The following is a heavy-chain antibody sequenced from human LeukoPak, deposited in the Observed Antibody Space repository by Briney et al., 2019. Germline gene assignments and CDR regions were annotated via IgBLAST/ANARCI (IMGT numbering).Heavy chain of an antibody. CDR3: ARVRGIDDSPDY. CDR2: IYYSGST. Sequence: SETLSLTCTVSGGSISSSSYSWGWIRQPPGKGLEWIGNIYYSGSTYYNPSPKSRVTISVDTSKNRFSLKLSSVTAADTAVYYCARVRGIDDSPDYWGQGTLVTVSS. D-gene: IGHD3-16*01. J-gene: IGHJ4*02. CDR1: GGSISSSSYS. V-gene: IGHV4-39*07.